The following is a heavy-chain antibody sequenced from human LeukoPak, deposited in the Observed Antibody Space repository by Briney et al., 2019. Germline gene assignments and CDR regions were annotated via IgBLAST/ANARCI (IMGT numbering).Heavy chain of an antibody. CDR3: ARAGDSPRYCSSTSCTHVMDV. J-gene: IGHJ6*02. V-gene: IGHV4-4*07. D-gene: IGHD2-2*01. CDR1: GFTFSSYS. CDR2: IYTSGST. Sequence: PGGSLRLSCAASGFTFSSYSMNWVRQAPGKGLEWIGRIYTSGSTNYNPSLKSRVTMSVDTSKNQFSLKLSSVTAADTAVYYCARAGDSPRYCSSTSCTHVMDVWGQGTTVTVSS.